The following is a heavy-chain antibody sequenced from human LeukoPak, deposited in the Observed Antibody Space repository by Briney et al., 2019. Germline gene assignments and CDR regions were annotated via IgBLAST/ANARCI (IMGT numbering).Heavy chain of an antibody. CDR3: AREGRYCSGGSCYDWFDP. CDR2: ISYDGSNK. J-gene: IGHJ5*02. Sequence: PGRSLRLSCAASGFTSSSYAMHWVRQAPGKGLEWVAVISYDGSNKYYADSVKGRFTISRDNSKNTLYLQMNSLRAEDTAVYYCAREGRYCSGGSCYDWFDPWGQGTLVTVSS. V-gene: IGHV3-30*04. CDR1: GFTSSSYA. D-gene: IGHD2-15*01.